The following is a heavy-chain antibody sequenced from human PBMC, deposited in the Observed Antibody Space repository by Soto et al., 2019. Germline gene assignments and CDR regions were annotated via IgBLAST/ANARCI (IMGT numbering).Heavy chain of an antibody. CDR1: GYTFSNFW. J-gene: IGHJ4*02. CDR3: ARSPRSSPYFDY. V-gene: IGHV5-51*01. Sequence: VESLKISCQCSGYTFSNFWIGWVRQLPGKGLEWMGIIYPGDHETRYSPSFHGKVTISADKSINTAYLQWNGLEASDTAFYFCARSPRSSPYFDYWGQGALVTVSS. D-gene: IGHD6-13*01. CDR2: IYPGDHET.